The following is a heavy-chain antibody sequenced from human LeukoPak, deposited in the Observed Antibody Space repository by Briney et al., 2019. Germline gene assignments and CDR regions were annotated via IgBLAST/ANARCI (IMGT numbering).Heavy chain of an antibody. CDR3: ARVYYDSSGYYYV. V-gene: IGHV1-69*04. CDR1: GYTFTSYG. Sequence: ASVKVSCKASGYTFTSYGISWVRQAPGQGLEWMGRIIPILGIANYAQKFQGRVTITADKSTSTAYMELSSLRSEDTAVYYCARVYYDSSGYYYVWGQGTLVTVSS. D-gene: IGHD3-22*01. J-gene: IGHJ4*02. CDR2: IIPILGIA.